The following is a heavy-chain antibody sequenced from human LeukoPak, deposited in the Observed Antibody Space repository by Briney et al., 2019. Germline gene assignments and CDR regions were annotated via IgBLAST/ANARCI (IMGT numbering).Heavy chain of an antibody. CDR2: ISYDRSNK. CDR1: GFTFSGYG. J-gene: IGHJ5*02. Sequence: GGSLRLSCAASGFTFSGYGMQWVRQAPGKGLEWVALISYDRSNKHYADSVKGRFTISRDNSKNTLYLQMDSLRVEDTAVYYCAKDGPGSWFGEATWGQGSLVTVSS. V-gene: IGHV3-30*18. CDR3: AKDGPGSWFGEAT. D-gene: IGHD6-13*01.